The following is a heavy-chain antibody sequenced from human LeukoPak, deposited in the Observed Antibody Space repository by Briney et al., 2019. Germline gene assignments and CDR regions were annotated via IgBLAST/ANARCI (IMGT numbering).Heavy chain of an antibody. CDR2: INHSGST. J-gene: IGHJ4*02. Sequence: SETLSLTCAVYGGSFSGYYWSWIRQPPGKGLGWIGEINHSGSTNYNPSLKSRVTISVDTSKNQFSLKLSSVTAADTAVYYCARKRGFWSGYYDYWGQGTLVTVSS. D-gene: IGHD3-3*01. V-gene: IGHV4-34*01. CDR1: GGSFSGYY. CDR3: ARKRGFWSGYYDY.